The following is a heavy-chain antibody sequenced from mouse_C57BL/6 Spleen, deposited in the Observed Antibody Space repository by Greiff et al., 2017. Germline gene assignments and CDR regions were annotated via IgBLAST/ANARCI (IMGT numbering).Heavy chain of an antibody. V-gene: IGHV12-3*01. CDR3: AGDSSGYYAMDY. J-gene: IGHJ4*01. D-gene: IGHD3-2*02. Sequence: VKVVESGPGLVKPSQSLFLTCSITGFPITSGYYWIWIRQSPGKPLEWMGYITHSGETFYNPSLQSPISITRETSKNQFFLQLLSVTTEDTAMYYCAGDSSGYYAMDYWGQGTSVTVSS. CDR2: ITHSGET. CDR1: GFPITSGYY.